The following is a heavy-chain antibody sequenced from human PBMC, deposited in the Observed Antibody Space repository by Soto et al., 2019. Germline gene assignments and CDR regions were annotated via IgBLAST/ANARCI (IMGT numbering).Heavy chain of an antibody. V-gene: IGHV3-23*01. J-gene: IGHJ6*02. Sequence: GGSLRLSCAASGLTFSTSAMSWVRQAPGRGLEWVSLISASGRSTDYADSVKGRFTISRDNSKSTVYLQMNSLRADDTAVYYCAKDPPSEKLQPDYGMDVWGQGTTVTVSS. CDR3: AKDPPSEKLQPDYGMDV. CDR2: ISASGRST. CDR1: GLTFSTSA. D-gene: IGHD2-15*01.